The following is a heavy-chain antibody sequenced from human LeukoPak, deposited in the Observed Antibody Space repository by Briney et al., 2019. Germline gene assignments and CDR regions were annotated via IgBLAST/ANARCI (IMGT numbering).Heavy chain of an antibody. CDR2: ISSSGSTI. CDR1: GFTFSDYY. V-gene: IGHV3-11*01. CDR3: ARERDVATISYGKYFQH. J-gene: IGHJ1*01. D-gene: IGHD5-12*01. Sequence: GSLRLSCAASGFTFSDYYMSWIRQAPGKGLEWVSYISSSGSTIYYADSVKGRFTISRDNAKNSLYLQMNSLRAEDTAVYYCARERDVATISYGKYFQHWGQGTLVTVSS.